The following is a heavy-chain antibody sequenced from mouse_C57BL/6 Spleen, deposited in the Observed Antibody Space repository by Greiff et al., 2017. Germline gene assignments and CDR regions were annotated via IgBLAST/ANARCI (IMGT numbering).Heavy chain of an antibody. CDR1: GYTFTSYW. V-gene: IGHV1-53*01. Sequence: QVQLQQSGTELVKPGASVKLSCKASGYTFTSYWMHWVKQRPGQGLEWIGNINPSNGGTNYNEKFKSKATLTVDKSSSTAYMQLSSLTSEDSAVYYCARDRTTVVAKGAMDYWGQGTSVTVSS. D-gene: IGHD1-1*01. J-gene: IGHJ4*01. CDR2: INPSNGGT. CDR3: ARDRTTVVAKGAMDY.